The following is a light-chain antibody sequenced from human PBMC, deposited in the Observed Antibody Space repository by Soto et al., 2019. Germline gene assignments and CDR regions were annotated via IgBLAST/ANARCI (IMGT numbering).Light chain of an antibody. Sequence: QSVLTQSPSASASLGASVKLTCTLSSGHSSYAIAWHQQQPEKGPRYLMKLDSDGSHTKGDAIPDRFSGSSSGAERYLTIYSLQSEDEADYYCQTWGTGIHVVFGGGTK. CDR3: QTWGTGIHVV. CDR1: SGHSSYA. J-gene: IGLJ2*01. V-gene: IGLV4-69*01. CDR2: LDSDGSH.